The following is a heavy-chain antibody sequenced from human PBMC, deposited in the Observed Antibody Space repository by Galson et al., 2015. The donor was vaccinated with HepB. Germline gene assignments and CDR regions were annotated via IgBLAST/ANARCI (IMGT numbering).Heavy chain of an antibody. J-gene: IGHJ3*02. V-gene: IGHV1-69*13. CDR3: ARIADSGAFDI. CDR1: GGTYSSYA. Sequence: SVKASCKASGGTYSSYAISWVRQAPGQGLEWMGGIIPIFGTANYAQKFQGRVTITADESTSTAYMELSSLRSEDTAVYYCARIADSGAFDIWGQGTMVTVSS. CDR2: IIPIFGTA. D-gene: IGHD2-21*01.